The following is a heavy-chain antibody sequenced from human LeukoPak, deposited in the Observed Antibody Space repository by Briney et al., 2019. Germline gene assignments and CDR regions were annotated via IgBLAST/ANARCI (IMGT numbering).Heavy chain of an antibody. V-gene: IGHV4-30-2*01. J-gene: IGHJ4*02. D-gene: IGHD3/OR15-3a*01. Sequence: KASETLSLTCAVSGGSICSGGYSWSWIRQPPGKGLEWIGYIYHSGSTYYNPSLKSRVTISVDRSKNQFSLKLSSVTAADTAVYYCAREDWVSPGTFDYWGQGTLVTVSS. CDR3: AREDWVSPGTFDY. CDR2: IYHSGST. CDR1: GGSICSGGYS.